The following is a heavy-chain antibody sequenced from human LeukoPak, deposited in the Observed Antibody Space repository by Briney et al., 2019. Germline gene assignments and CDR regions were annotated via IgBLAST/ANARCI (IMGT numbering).Heavy chain of an antibody. J-gene: IGHJ5*02. CDR2: LNPNSGKS. CDR3: ARGPPFRGSQGWFDP. V-gene: IGHV1-8*01. Sequence: ASVKVSCKASGYTFTNYDINWVRQATGQGLEWMGWLNPNSGKSDFAQTFQGRVTMTRDTSISTAYMELGSLRSEDTAVYYCARGPPFRGSQGWFDPWGQGTLVIVSS. D-gene: IGHD1-26*01. CDR1: GYTFTNYD.